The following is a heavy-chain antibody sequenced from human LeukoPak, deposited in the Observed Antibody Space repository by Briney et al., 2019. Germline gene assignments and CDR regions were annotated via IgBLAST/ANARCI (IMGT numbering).Heavy chain of an antibody. D-gene: IGHD4-11*01. CDR2: ISAYNGNT. V-gene: IGHV1-18*01. J-gene: IGHJ5*02. CDR1: GYTFTSYG. Sequence: GASVKVSCKASGYTFTSYGISWVRQAPGQGLEWMGWISAYNGNTNYAQKLQGRVTMTTDTSTSTAYMELRNLRPDDTAVYYCARGPDYSNSLTGGFDPWGQGTLVTVSS. CDR3: ARGPDYSNSLTGGFDP.